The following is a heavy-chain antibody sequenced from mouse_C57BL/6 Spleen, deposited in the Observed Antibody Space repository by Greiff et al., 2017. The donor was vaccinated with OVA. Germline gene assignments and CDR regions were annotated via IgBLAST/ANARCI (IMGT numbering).Heavy chain of an antibody. V-gene: IGHV5-4*01. D-gene: IGHD1-1*02. J-gene: IGHJ2*01. CDR3: ARDGTLYYFDY. Sequence: EVNLVESGGGLVKPGGSLKLSCAASGFTFSSYAMSWVRQTPEKRLEWVATISDGGSYTYYPDNVTGRFTISRDNAKNNLYLQMSHLKSEDTAMYYCARDGTLYYFDYWGQGTTLTVSS. CDR1: GFTFSSYA. CDR2: ISDGGSYT.